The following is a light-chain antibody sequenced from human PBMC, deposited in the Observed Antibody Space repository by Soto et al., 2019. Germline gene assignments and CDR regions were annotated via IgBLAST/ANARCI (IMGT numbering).Light chain of an antibody. Sequence: ESVLTQSPGTLSLSPGERATLSCRASQSVSSSYFAWYQQKHGQAPRLLIYGASSRATGIPDRFSGSGSGIDFTLTISRLEPEDFAVYYCQQYGSSPMYPFGQGTKLEIK. CDR1: QSVSSSY. CDR2: GAS. V-gene: IGKV3-20*01. J-gene: IGKJ2*01. CDR3: QQYGSSPMYP.